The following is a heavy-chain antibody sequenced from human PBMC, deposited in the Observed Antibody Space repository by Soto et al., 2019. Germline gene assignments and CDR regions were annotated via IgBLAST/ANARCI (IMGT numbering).Heavy chain of an antibody. CDR2: ISYDGSNK. D-gene: IGHD2-2*01. Sequence: QVQLVESGGGVVQPGRSLRLSCAASGFTFSSYAMHWVRQAPGKGLEWVAVISYDGSNKYYADSVKGRFTISRDNSKNTLYLQMNSLRAEDTAVYYCARTRDCISTSCHDPYYDYWGQGTLVTVSS. CDR3: ARTRDCISTSCHDPYYDY. CDR1: GFTFSSYA. V-gene: IGHV3-30-3*01. J-gene: IGHJ4*02.